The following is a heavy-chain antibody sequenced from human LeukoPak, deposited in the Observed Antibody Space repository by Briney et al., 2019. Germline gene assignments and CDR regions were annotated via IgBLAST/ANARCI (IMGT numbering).Heavy chain of an antibody. D-gene: IGHD2-15*01. CDR3: ARGHRGPPGY. Sequence: SETLSLTCTVSGGSISSYYWSWIRQPPGKGLEWIGEINHSGSTNYNPSLKSRVTISVDTSKNQFSLKLSSVTAADTAVYYCARGHRGPPGYWGQGTLVTVSS. CDR2: INHSGST. J-gene: IGHJ4*02. CDR1: GGSISSYY. V-gene: IGHV4-34*01.